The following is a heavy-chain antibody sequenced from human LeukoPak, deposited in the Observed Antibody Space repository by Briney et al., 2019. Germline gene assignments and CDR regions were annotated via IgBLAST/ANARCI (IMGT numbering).Heavy chain of an antibody. Sequence: GGSLRLSCAGSGFTFSSYAMSWVRQAPGKGLEWVSSISGSGGSTYYADSVKGRVTISRDNSKNTLYLQVNSLRVEDTAVYYCAKDRLGAMMYFDFWGQGTLVTVSS. J-gene: IGHJ4*02. CDR2: ISGSGGST. D-gene: IGHD1-26*01. CDR1: GFTFSSYA. CDR3: AKDRLGAMMYFDF. V-gene: IGHV3-23*01.